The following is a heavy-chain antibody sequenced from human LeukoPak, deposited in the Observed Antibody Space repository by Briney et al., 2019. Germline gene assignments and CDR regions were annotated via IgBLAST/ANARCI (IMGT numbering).Heavy chain of an antibody. CDR1: VYTFTSYD. D-gene: IGHD6-13*01. CDR3: ARGLGSSSWYLPYYYYYGMDV. Sequence: GASVKVSCKASVYTFTSYDINWVRHATGQGLEWMGWMNPNSGNTGYAQKFQGRVTMTRNTSISTAYMELSSLRSEDTAVYYCARGLGSSSWYLPYYYYYGMDVWGQGTTVTVSS. V-gene: IGHV1-8*01. CDR2: MNPNSGNT. J-gene: IGHJ6*02.